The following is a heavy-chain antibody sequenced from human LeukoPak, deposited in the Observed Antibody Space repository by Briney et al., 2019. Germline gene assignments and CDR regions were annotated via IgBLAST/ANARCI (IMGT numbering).Heavy chain of an antibody. J-gene: IGHJ5*02. CDR3: SVGQQRTNWFDP. CDR1: GGSISSYY. D-gene: IGHD6-13*01. CDR2: IYYSGST. V-gene: IGHV4-59*01. Sequence: SETLSLTCTVSGGSISSYYWGWIRQPPGKGLEWIGYIYYSGSTNYNPSLKSRVTISVDTSKNQFSLKLSPVTAADTAVYYCSVGQQRTNWFDPWGQGTLVTVSS.